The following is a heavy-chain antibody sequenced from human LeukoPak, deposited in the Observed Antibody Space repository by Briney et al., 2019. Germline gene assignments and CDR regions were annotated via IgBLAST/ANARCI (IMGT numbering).Heavy chain of an antibody. CDR1: GGTFSSYA. D-gene: IGHD2-15*01. CDR3: AKDATLDIVVVVALNFDY. Sequence: SVKVSCKASGGTFSSYAISWVRQAPGQGLEWMGGIIPIFGTANYAQKFQGRVTITADESTSTAYMELNSLRAEDTAVYYCAKDATLDIVVVVALNFDYWGQGTLVTVSS. CDR2: IIPIFGTA. V-gene: IGHV1-69*01. J-gene: IGHJ4*02.